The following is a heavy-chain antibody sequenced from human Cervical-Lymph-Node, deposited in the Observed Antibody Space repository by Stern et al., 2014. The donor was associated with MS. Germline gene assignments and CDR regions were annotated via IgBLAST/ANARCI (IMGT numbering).Heavy chain of an antibody. CDR3: ALSSETSDRWYSLDYDL. D-gene: IGHD6-13*01. V-gene: IGHV1-69*01. Sequence: QVQLMQSGAEVTKPWSSVKVSCKASGGTFSKFPSSWVRQAPGQGLEWMGGIFPVFGTPSYAHAFRSRVTITADVTTRTVYMELSSLRSDNTAVYYCALSSETSDRWYSLDYDLWGQGTLVTVSS. CDR1: GGTFSKFP. CDR2: IFPVFGTP. J-gene: IGHJ5*02.